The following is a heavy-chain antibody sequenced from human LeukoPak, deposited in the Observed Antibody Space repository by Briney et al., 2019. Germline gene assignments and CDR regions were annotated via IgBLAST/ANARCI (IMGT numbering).Heavy chain of an antibody. J-gene: IGHJ4*02. CDR1: GFTFSSYG. CDR3: ANGEDGYNWGWY. Sequence: PGGSLRLSCAASGFTFSSYGMHWVRQAPGKGLEWVAFIRYDGSNKYYADSVKGRFTISRDNSKNTLYLQMNSLRAEDTAVYYCANGEDGYNWGWYWGQGALVTVSS. CDR2: IRYDGSNK. D-gene: IGHD5-24*01. V-gene: IGHV3-30*02.